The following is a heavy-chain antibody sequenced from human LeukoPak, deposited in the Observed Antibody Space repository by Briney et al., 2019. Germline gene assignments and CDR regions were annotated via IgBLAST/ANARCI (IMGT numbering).Heavy chain of an antibody. CDR3: ATQTGIAVAGIEYFQH. Sequence: ASVKVSCKASGYTFTSYGISWVRQAPGQGLEWMGWISAYNGNTNYAQKLQGRVTMTTDTSTSTAYMELRSLRSDDTAVYYCATQTGIAVAGIEYFQHWGQGTLVTVSS. CDR2: ISAYNGNT. V-gene: IGHV1-18*01. CDR1: GYTFTSYG. J-gene: IGHJ1*01. D-gene: IGHD6-19*01.